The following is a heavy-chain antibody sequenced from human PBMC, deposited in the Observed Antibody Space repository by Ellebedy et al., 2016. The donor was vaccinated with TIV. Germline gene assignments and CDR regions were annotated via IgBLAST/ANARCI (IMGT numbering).Heavy chain of an antibody. V-gene: IGHV4-59*01. J-gene: IGHJ4*02. D-gene: IGHD3-3*01. CDR2: IYYSGST. Sequence: SETLSLTXTVSGGSISSYYWSWIRQPPGKGLEWIGYIYYSGSTNYNPSLKSRVTISVDTSKNQFSLKLSSVTAADTAVYYCARMNRGYYDFWSGSAGNQYYFDYWGQGTLVTVSS. CDR1: GGSISSYY. CDR3: ARMNRGYYDFWSGSAGNQYYFDY.